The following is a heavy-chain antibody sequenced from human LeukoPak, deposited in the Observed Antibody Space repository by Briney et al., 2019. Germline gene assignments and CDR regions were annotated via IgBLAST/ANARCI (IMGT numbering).Heavy chain of an antibody. CDR3: ARGRGSGSYYSYGMDV. D-gene: IGHD3-10*01. J-gene: IGHJ6*02. Sequence: PGGSLRLSCAASGFTFSSYSMNWVRQAPGKGLEWVSYISSTSSTIYYADSVKGRFTISRDNAKNSLYLQMNSLRAEDTAVYYCARGRGSGSYYSYGMDVWGQGTTVTVSS. CDR1: GFTFSSYS. V-gene: IGHV3-48*04. CDR2: ISSTSSTI.